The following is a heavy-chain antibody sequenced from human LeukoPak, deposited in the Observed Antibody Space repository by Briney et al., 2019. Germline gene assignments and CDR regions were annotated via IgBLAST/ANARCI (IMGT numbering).Heavy chain of an antibody. CDR3: AKSQEGYFDY. Sequence: ASVKVSCKASGYTFTNYYIHWVRQAPGQGLEWMRRINPNSGDTNYAQKFQGRVTMTRDTSITTAYMELSGLRSDDTAVYYCAKSQEGYFDYWGQGTLVTVSS. J-gene: IGHJ4*02. V-gene: IGHV1-2*06. CDR2: INPNSGDT. CDR1: GYTFTNYY.